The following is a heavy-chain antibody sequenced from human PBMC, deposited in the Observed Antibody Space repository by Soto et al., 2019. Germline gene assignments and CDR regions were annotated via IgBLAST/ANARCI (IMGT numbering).Heavy chain of an antibody. V-gene: IGHV3-23*01. CDR1: GFTFSNYA. CDR3: AKASYDSSGYYYAPDH. Sequence: GGSLRLSCAASGFTFSNYAMNWVRPAPGKGLEWVSVLSGSGGNTSYADSVKGRFTISRDNSKNIVHLQINSLRAEDTAFYYCAKASYDSSGYYYAPDHWGQGTLVTVSS. CDR2: LSGSGGNT. J-gene: IGHJ4*02. D-gene: IGHD3-22*01.